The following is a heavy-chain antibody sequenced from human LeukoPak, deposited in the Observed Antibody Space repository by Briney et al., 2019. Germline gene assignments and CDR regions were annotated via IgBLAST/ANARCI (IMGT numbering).Heavy chain of an antibody. CDR1: GGSIDSYY. D-gene: IGHD2-2*01. CDR2: IYYTGST. V-gene: IGHV4-59*01. CDR3: ARVYQSAEYYFDY. J-gene: IGHJ4*02. Sequence: SETLSLTCTVSGGSIDSYYWSWIRQPPGKGLEWIGYIYYTGSTEYHPSLKSRVTISLDTSKNQFSLKLTSETAADTAVYYCARVYQSAEYYFDYWGQGNLVSVSS.